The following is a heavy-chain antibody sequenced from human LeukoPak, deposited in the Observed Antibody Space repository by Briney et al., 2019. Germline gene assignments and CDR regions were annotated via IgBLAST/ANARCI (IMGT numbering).Heavy chain of an antibody. V-gene: IGHV3-7*03. J-gene: IGHJ4*02. CDR2: IKQDGTEK. Sequence: GGSLRLPCAASGFTFSRFWMSWVRQAPGKGLEWVANIKQDGTEKYYVDSVKGRFTISRDNAKNSVYLEVNSLRAEDTALYYCAKGTSSWHEFDSWGQGTLVTVSS. CDR1: GFTFSRFW. D-gene: IGHD6-13*01. CDR3: AKGTSSWHEFDS.